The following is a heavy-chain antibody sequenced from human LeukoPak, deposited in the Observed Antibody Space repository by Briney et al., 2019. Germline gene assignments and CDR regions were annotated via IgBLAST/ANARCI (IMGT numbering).Heavy chain of an antibody. CDR3: ARDRGSCSGGSCYSDYYYAMDV. J-gene: IGHJ6*02. CDR1: LGSISSYY. D-gene: IGHD2-15*01. Sequence: PSETLSLTRIFSLGSISSYYWSWIRQPPAKRLEWIGYIYYSGSTNYNPSLKSRVAISVDKSKNQFSLKLSSVTAADTGVYYCARDRGSCSGGSCYSDYYYAMDVWGQGTTVTVSS. V-gene: IGHV4-59*01. CDR2: IYYSGST.